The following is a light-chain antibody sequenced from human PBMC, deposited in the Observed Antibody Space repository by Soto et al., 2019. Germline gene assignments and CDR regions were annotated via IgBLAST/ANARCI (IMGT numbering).Light chain of an antibody. CDR2: YDN. CDR3: SSYAGRSSFPYV. Sequence: QSVLTQPPSASGTPGQRVTISCSGSNSNIGSNTVNWYQQLPGTAPKLLIYYDNLRPSGVPDRISGSKSGTSASLTISGLQAEDEADYYCSSYAGRSSFPYVFGTGTKVTVL. CDR1: NSNIGSNT. V-gene: IGLV1-44*01. J-gene: IGLJ1*01.